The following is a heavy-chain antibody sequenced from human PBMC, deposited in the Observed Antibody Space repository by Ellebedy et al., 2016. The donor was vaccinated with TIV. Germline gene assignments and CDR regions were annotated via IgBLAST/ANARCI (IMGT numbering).Heavy chain of an antibody. CDR1: GFTVGNNF. D-gene: IGHD1-1*01. CDR2: IPASGTGI. CDR3: GRAREPGPFAYYYYGMDV. Sequence: GESLKISCAASGFTVGNNFMSWVRQAPGKGLEWISYIPASGTGIYYADSVKGRFTVARDNANKSLHLQMNNLRGDDTAVYYCGRAREPGPFAYYYYGMDVWGQGTTVTVSS. V-gene: IGHV3-11*01. J-gene: IGHJ6*02.